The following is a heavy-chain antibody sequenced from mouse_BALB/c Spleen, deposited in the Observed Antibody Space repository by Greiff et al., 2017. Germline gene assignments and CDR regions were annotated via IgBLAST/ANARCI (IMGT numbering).Heavy chain of an antibody. CDR2: IYPGGGYT. J-gene: IGHJ2*01. CDR3: ARLYGNYAYFDY. D-gene: IGHD2-10*02. V-gene: IGHV1-55*01. Sequence: QVQLQQPGAELVKPGASVKLSCKASGYTFTSYWMHWVKLRPGHGLEWIGDIYPGGGYTNYNEKFKGKATLTADTSSSTAYMQLSSLTSEDSAVYFCARLYGNYAYFDYWGQGTTLTVSS. CDR1: GYTFTSYW.